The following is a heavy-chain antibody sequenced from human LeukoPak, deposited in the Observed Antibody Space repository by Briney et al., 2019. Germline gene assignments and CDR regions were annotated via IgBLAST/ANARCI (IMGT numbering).Heavy chain of an antibody. CDR2: ISYDGNNI. CDR3: ARSGKDV. CDR1: GFTFSSYG. Sequence: GGSLRLSCAASGFTFSSYGMHWVRQAPGKGLEWVAVISYDGNNIYYADSVKGRFTFSRDNSKNTLFLQMNSLRPEDTAVYYCARSGKDVWGQGTTVTVS. V-gene: IGHV3-30*03. J-gene: IGHJ6*02.